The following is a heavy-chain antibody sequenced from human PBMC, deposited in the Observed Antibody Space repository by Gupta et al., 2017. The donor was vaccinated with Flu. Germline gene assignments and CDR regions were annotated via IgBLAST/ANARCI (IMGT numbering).Heavy chain of an antibody. Sequence: CAVSGSTFSISAMSGVRQAPGTGREWVPAIGGSGVDTYYADSAKGRFTISRDNSKNIVYLQVTSLTADDTAIYYCARDEGGSYFRFWGQGSLVTVSS. CDR2: IGGSGVDT. CDR3: ARDEGGSYFRF. V-gene: IGHV3-23*01. J-gene: IGHJ4*02. D-gene: IGHD1-26*01. CDR1: GSTFSISA.